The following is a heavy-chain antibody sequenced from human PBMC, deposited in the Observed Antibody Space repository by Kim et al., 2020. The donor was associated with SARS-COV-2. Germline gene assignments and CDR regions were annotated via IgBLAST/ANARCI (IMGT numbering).Heavy chain of an antibody. V-gene: IGHV4-34*01. CDR2: INHSGST. D-gene: IGHD3-3*01. CDR3: ARGPKSFTIFGKRSNTAQNYGMDV. J-gene: IGHJ6*02. CDR1: GGSFSGYY. Sequence: SETLSLTCAVYGGSFSGYYWSWIRQPPGKGLEWIGEINHSGSTNYNPSLKSRVTISVDTSKNQFSLKLSSVTAADTAVYYCARGPKSFTIFGKRSNTAQNYGMDVWGQGTTVTVSS.